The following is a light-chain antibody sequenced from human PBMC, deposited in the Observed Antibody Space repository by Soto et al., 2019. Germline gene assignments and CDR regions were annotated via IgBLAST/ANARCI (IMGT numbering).Light chain of an antibody. Sequence: DIQMTQSPSSVSASVGDRVTITCRASQGINSWLAWYQQKPGKAPKLLISAASRLQSGAPSRFSGSGSGTDFALTISSLQPEDSATYFCHQASTFPQTFGQGTKLEIK. J-gene: IGKJ2*01. CDR3: HQASTFPQT. CDR1: QGINSW. V-gene: IGKV1-12*01. CDR2: AAS.